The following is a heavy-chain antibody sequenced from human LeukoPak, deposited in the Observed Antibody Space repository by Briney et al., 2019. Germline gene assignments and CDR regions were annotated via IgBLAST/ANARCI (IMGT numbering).Heavy chain of an antibody. CDR3: AKGGTMIVVVTYFDY. Sequence: TGGSLRLSCAAAGFTFSDYAMTWVRQAPGKGLEWVSAISGSVARTDYADSVKGRFTISRDNSKNTLYLQMNSLRAEDTAVYYCAKGGTMIVVVTYFDYWGQGTLVTVSS. CDR1: GFTFSDYA. V-gene: IGHV3-23*01. J-gene: IGHJ4*02. CDR2: ISGSVART. D-gene: IGHD3-22*01.